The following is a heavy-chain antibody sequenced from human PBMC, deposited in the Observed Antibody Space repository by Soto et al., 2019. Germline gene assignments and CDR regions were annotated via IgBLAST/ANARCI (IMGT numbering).Heavy chain of an antibody. CDR3: AREVPAATWYYYMDV. CDR1: GFSISTSGMG. V-gene: IGHV2-70*11. D-gene: IGHD2-2*01. CDR2: IDWDDDK. Sequence: SGPTLVNPTQTLTLTCAFSGFSISTSGMGVGWIRQPPGKALEWPARIDWDDDKYYSTSLKTRLTISKDTSKNQVVLTMTNMDPVDTATYYCAREVPAATWYYYMDVWGKGTTVTVSS. J-gene: IGHJ6*03.